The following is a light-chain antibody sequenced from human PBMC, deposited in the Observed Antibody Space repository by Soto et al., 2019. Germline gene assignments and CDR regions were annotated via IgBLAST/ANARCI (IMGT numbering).Light chain of an antibody. J-gene: IGKJ4*01. CDR2: GAS. Sequence: TQSPSSVSASVGDRVTITCRASQSISSNFVSGYQQKPGRDKRILIYGASSRATGIPDRFSGSGSGTEITLTISRLEPEDFAVYYCQQYGSSPLTFGGGTKLDIK. CDR1: QSISSNF. CDR3: QQYGSSPLT. V-gene: IGKV3-20*01.